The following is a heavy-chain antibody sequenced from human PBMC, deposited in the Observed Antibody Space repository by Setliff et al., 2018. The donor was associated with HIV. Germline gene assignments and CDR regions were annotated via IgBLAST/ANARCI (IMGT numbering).Heavy chain of an antibody. D-gene: IGHD6-13*01. CDR1: DYTLTSHG. CDR3: ARNWHSTSPYYFDN. Sequence: GASVKVSCKASDYTLTSHGFTWVRQAPGQGLEWMGWISGYRDTNYAQKFQGRVTMTVDTSTSTAYMELRSLRSDDTAVYYCARNWHSTSPYYFDNWGQGTPVTVSS. J-gene: IGHJ4*02. CDR2: ISGYRDT. V-gene: IGHV1-18*01.